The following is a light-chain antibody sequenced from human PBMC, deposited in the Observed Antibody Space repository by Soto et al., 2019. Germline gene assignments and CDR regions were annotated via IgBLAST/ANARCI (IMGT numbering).Light chain of an antibody. J-gene: IGKJ1*01. CDR2: DTS. CDR1: QYISSW. CDR3: QQDNTYPWM. Sequence: DIQMTQSPSTLSASVGDRVTITCRASQYISSWLAWYQQKPGTAPRLLIYDTSNLEDGVPSTFSGSGSGTDFTLTVSSLQPDDSATYYCQQDNTYPWMFGQGTKVDIK. V-gene: IGKV1-5*01.